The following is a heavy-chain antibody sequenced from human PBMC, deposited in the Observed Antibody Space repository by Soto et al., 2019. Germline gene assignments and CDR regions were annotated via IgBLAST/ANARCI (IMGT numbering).Heavy chain of an antibody. Sequence: GASVKVSCKASGYTFTSYGISWVRQATGQGLEWMGWMNPNSGNTGYAQKFQGRVTMTRNTSISTAYVELSSLRSEDTAVYYCARVARRDGYNLFAYWGQGTLVT. V-gene: IGHV1-8*02. D-gene: IGHD5-12*01. CDR1: GYTFTSYG. J-gene: IGHJ4*02. CDR2: MNPNSGNT. CDR3: ARVARRDGYNLFAY.